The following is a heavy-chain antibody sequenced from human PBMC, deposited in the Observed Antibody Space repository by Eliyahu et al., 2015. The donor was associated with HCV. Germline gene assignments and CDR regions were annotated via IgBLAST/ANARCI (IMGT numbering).Heavy chain of an antibody. D-gene: IGHD1-14*01. CDR3: ARGINHAFDI. Sequence: EVQLVESGGGLVQPGGSLRLSCAASGFTFSSHAMNWVRQAPGKGLEWVSFITSGSGVIYYADSVKGRFTISRDDAKNSLSLQMINLRVADTAVYYCARGINHAFDIWGQGTMVTVSP. V-gene: IGHV3-48*01. CDR2: ITSGSGVI. CDR1: GFTFSSHA. J-gene: IGHJ3*02.